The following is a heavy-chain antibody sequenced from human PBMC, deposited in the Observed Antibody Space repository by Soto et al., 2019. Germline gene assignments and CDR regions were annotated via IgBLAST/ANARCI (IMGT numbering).Heavy chain of an antibody. CDR2: MNPNNGNA. V-gene: IGHV1-8*01. Sequence: QVQLVQSGAEVKKPGASVKVSCKASGYTFITYDINWVRQAAGQGLEWKGWMNPNNGNAGYAQKFQGRVNMTRNTSISTDYMELSSLRFDDSAVYFCARRKERSGPNYFDSWGQGSLVTVSS. J-gene: IGHJ4*02. D-gene: IGHD6-25*01. CDR1: GYTFITYD. CDR3: ARRKERSGPNYFDS.